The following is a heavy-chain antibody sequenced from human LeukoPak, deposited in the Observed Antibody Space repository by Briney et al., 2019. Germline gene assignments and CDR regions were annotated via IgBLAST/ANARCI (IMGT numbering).Heavy chain of an antibody. D-gene: IGHD3-22*01. Sequence: ASVKISCKVSGYTFTDYYMHWVQQAPGKGLECMALVDPEDGETIYAEKFQGRVTITADTSTDTAYMELSSLRSEDTAVYYCATDLSHSSGYHNNWFDPWGQGTLVTVSS. CDR1: GYTFTDYY. CDR2: VDPEDGET. J-gene: IGHJ5*02. V-gene: IGHV1-69-2*01. CDR3: ATDLSHSSGYHNNWFDP.